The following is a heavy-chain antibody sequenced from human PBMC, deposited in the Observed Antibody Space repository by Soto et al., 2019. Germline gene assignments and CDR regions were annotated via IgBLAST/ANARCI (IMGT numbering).Heavy chain of an antibody. Sequence: QITLKESGPTLVKPTQTLTLTCTFSGFSLSTSGVGVGWIRQPPGKALEWLALIYWDDDKRYSPSLKSRLTITKATSKNQVVLTMTNMDPVDTATYYCAHMDYSYGYGYWGQGTLVTVSS. CDR3: AHMDYSYGYGY. D-gene: IGHD5-18*01. CDR2: IYWDDDK. J-gene: IGHJ4*02. CDR1: GFSLSTSGVG. V-gene: IGHV2-5*02.